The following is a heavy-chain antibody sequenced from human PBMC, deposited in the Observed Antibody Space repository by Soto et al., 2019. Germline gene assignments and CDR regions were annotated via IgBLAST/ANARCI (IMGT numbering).Heavy chain of an antibody. Sequence: QVQLVESGGGVVQPGRSLRLSCAASGFTFCSYAMHWVRQAPGKGLEWVAVISYDGTNKYYADSVKGRFTISRDNSKNTLYLQMNSLRAEDTAVYYCARGGDVSGSYLYWGQGTLVTVSS. CDR3: ARGGDVSGSYLY. CDR1: GFTFCSYA. D-gene: IGHD1-26*01. CDR2: ISYDGTNK. V-gene: IGHV3-30-3*01. J-gene: IGHJ4*02.